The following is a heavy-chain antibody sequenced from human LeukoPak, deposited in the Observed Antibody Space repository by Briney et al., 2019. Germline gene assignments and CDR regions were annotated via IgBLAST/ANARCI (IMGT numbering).Heavy chain of an antibody. CDR2: MWSDGDNR. V-gene: IGHV3-33*01. CDR3: VRDRCSGGSCRLFDY. J-gene: IGHJ4*02. Sequence: GGSLRLSCAASGFTFGTYAMHWARQAPGKGLEWVAVMWSDGDNRYYADSVKGGFTISRDNSQNTLYLEMNSLRAEDTAVYYCVRDRCSGGSCRLFDYWGQGALVTVSS. D-gene: IGHD2-15*01. CDR1: GFTFGTYA.